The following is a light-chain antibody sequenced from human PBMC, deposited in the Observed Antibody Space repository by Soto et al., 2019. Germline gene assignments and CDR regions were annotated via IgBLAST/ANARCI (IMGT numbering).Light chain of an antibody. J-gene: IGKJ1*01. CDR3: QRYNSYPLT. V-gene: IGKV1-5*03. CDR1: QSLSSW. Sequence: DIQMTQSPSTLSASIGDRVAITCRASQSLSSWLAWYQQKTGRAPTLLIYKASSLESGVPSIISGSGSGTVFTLTISSLQPDDFANYYCQRYNSYPLTFGQGTKVE. CDR2: KAS.